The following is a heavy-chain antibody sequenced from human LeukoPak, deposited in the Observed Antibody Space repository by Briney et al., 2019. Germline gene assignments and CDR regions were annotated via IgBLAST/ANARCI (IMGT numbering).Heavy chain of an antibody. J-gene: IGHJ4*02. CDR2: IYHSGST. D-gene: IGHD3-9*01. CDR3: VAGYYGRGDY. V-gene: IGHV4-38-2*01. Sequence: PETLSLTCAVSGYSISSGYYWGWIRQPPGKGLEWIGRIYHSGSTYYHPSRKSRVTISVDTSKNQFSLNVSSVTAADTAVYYAVAGYYGRGDYWGQGTLVTVSS. CDR1: GYSISSGYY.